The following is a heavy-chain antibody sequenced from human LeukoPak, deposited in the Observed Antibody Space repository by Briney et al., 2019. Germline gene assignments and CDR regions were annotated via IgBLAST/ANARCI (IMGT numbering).Heavy chain of an antibody. V-gene: IGHV3-23*01. D-gene: IGHD1-26*01. J-gene: IGHJ4*02. CDR1: GFTFTSYS. CDR2: ISGGGGST. CDR3: AKGGKWDVTPFDY. Sequence: GGSLRLSCAGSGFTFTSYSMNWVRQAPGKGLEWVSTISGGGGSTYYADSVKGRFTISRDNSKNTLYLQVNSLRAEDTAVYYCAKGGKWDVTPFDYWGQGTLVTVSS.